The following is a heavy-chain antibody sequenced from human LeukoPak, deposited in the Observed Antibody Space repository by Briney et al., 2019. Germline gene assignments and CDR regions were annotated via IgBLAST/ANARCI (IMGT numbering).Heavy chain of an antibody. CDR1: GFSFSSYA. J-gene: IGHJ5*02. Sequence: GGSLRLSCAASGFSFSSYAMHWVRPAPGKGLDYVSAISSMGGSTYYANSVKGRFTISRDNSKNTLYLQMSSPRAEDMAVYYCARAVRIAAREDWFDPWGQGTLVTVSS. CDR3: ARAVRIAAREDWFDP. V-gene: IGHV3-64*01. CDR2: ISSMGGST. D-gene: IGHD6-6*01.